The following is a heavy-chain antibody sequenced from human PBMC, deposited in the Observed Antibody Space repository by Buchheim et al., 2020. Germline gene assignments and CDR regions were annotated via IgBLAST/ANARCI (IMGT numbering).Heavy chain of an antibody. CDR2: IWYDGSNK. J-gene: IGHJ5*02. V-gene: IGHV3-33*01. CDR1: GFTFSSYG. Sequence: QVQLVESGGGVVQPGRSLRLSCAASGFTFSSYGMHWVRQAPGKGLEWVAVIWYDGSNKYYADSVKGRFTISRDNSKNTLYLQMNSLRAEDTAVYYCARGLAGFQQATHETRFDPWGQGTL. CDR3: ARGLAGFQQATHETRFDP. D-gene: IGHD6-13*01.